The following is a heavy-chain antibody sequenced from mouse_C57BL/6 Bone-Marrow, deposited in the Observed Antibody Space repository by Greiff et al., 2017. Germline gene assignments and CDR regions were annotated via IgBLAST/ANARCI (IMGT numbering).Heavy chain of an antibody. V-gene: IGHV1-81*01. CDR2: IYPRSGNT. CDR1: GYTFTSYG. J-gene: IGHJ4*01. Sequence: QVQLQQSGAELARPGASVKLSCKASGYTFTSYGIGWVKQRTGQGLEWIGEIYPRSGNTYYNEKFKGKATLTADKSSSTAYMELRSLTSEDAAVYFCAREGAYAMDYWGQGTSVTVSS. CDR3: AREGAYAMDY.